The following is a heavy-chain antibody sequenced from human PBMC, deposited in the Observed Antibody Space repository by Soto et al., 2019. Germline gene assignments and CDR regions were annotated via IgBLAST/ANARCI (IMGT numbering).Heavy chain of an antibody. D-gene: IGHD3-9*01. CDR3: ARLEGLATISYYFDF. CDR2: IYYRGNT. V-gene: IGHV4-39*01. CDR1: GDSNNRDNSY. Sequence: PETLYHPCSDAGDSNNRDNSYWVLIRQPPGKGLEWIGSIYYRGNTYYNPSLQTRVTISLDKSKSQFSLRLNSVTAADSGVYFCARLEGLATISYYFDFWGQGAQVT. J-gene: IGHJ4*02.